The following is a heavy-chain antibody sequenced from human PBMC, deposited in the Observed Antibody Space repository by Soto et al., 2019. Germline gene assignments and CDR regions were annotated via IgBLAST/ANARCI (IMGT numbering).Heavy chain of an antibody. V-gene: IGHV5-51*01. CDR3: ARLRDYYGSGTYSDFDY. Sequence: PGESLKISCKVSGYRFINYWIGWVRQMPGKGLQCMGIIYGGDSDTRYSPAFQGQVTISADKSISTAYLQWNSLEASDSAMYYCARLRDYYGSGTYSDFDYWGQGTLVTVSS. CDR1: GYRFINYW. D-gene: IGHD3-10*01. J-gene: IGHJ4*02. CDR2: IYGGDSDT.